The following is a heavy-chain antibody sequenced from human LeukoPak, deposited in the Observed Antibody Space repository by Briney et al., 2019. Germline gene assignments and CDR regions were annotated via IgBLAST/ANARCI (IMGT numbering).Heavy chain of an antibody. CDR1: GGSISSSSYY. V-gene: IGHV4-39*01. Sequence: SETLSLTCTVSGGSISSSSYYWGWIRQPPGKGLEWIGSIYYSGSTYYNPSLKSRVTISVDTSKNQFSLKLSSVTAADTAVYYCASWYMSSSSVYFDYWGQGTLVTVSS. CDR2: IYYSGST. J-gene: IGHJ4*02. CDR3: ASWYMSSSSVYFDY. D-gene: IGHD6-6*01.